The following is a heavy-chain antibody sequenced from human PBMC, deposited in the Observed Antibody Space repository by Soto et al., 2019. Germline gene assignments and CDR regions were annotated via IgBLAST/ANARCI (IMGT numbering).Heavy chain of an antibody. D-gene: IGHD5-12*01. J-gene: IGHJ3*02. CDR2: ISYDGSNK. Sequence: GGSLRLSCAASGFTFSSYCMHWVRQAPGKGLEWVAVISYDGSNKYYADSVKGRFTISRDNSKNTLYLQMNSLRAEDTAVYYCAKDKSRWLQWNAFDIWGQGTMVTVSS. V-gene: IGHV3-30*18. CDR3: AKDKSRWLQWNAFDI. CDR1: GFTFSSYC.